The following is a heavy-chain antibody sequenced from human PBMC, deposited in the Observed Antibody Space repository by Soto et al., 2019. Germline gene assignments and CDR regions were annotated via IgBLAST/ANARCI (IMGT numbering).Heavy chain of an antibody. J-gene: IGHJ4*02. CDR1: GFTFSIYS. CDR2: ISSSSSTR. Sequence: PVGSLRLSCVASGFTFSIYSINWVRQAPGKGLEWVSYISSSSSTRYYADSVKGRFTISRDNAKNSLYLQMNSLRAEDTAVYYCARGLYYYDSSGYYWGQGT. V-gene: IGHV3-48*01. CDR3: ARGLYYYDSSGYY. D-gene: IGHD3-22*01.